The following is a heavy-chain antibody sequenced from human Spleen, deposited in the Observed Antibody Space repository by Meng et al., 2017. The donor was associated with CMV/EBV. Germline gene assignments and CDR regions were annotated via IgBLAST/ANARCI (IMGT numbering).Heavy chain of an antibody. V-gene: IGHV2-70*20. Sequence: SGPTLVKPTQTLTLTCTFSGFSLSTSGMCVSGVRQPPGKALEWLALIDWDDDKYYSTSLKTRLTISRDTSKNQVVLTMTNMDPVDTATYYRARMGYYYYGMDVWGQGTTVTVSS. CDR1: GFSLSTSGMC. J-gene: IGHJ6*02. CDR3: ARMGYYYYGMDV. CDR2: IDWDDDK.